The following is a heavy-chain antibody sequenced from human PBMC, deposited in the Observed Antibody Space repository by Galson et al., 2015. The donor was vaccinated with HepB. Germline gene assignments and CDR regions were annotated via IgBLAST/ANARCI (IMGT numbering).Heavy chain of an antibody. CDR1: GGSISSSSYY. J-gene: IGHJ5*02. CDR3: ARHSHYWNDVGS. D-gene: IGHD1-1*01. V-gene: IGHV4-39*01. CDR2: IYYSGST. Sequence: ETLSLTCTVSGGSISSSSYYWGWIRQPPGKGLEWIGSIYYSGSTYYNPSLKSRVTISVDTSKNQFSLKLSSVTAADTAVYYCARHSHYWNDVGSWGQGTLVAVSS.